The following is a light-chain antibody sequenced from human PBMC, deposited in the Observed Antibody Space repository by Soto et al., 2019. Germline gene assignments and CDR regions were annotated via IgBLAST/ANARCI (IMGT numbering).Light chain of an antibody. CDR2: GAS. Sequence: EIVLPQSPGTLSLSPGERATLSCRASQSVSNNYLAWYQQKPGQAPRLLIYGASNRPTGIPDRFSGSGSGTDFTLTISRLEPEDFVVYYCQQYGNSPWTFGEGTKVDIK. CDR3: QQYGNSPWT. CDR1: QSVSNNY. J-gene: IGKJ1*01. V-gene: IGKV3-20*01.